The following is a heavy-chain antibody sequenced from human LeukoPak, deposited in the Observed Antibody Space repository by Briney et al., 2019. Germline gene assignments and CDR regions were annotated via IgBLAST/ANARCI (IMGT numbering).Heavy chain of an antibody. D-gene: IGHD6-19*01. V-gene: IGHV3-23*01. CDR3: AKAAFQEPPGIAVAGTGVTNY. J-gene: IGHJ4*02. CDR2: ISGSGGST. CDR1: GFTFSSYA. Sequence: PWGSLTLSCAASGFTFSSYAMSWVRQAPAKGLEWVSAISGSGGSTYYADSVKGRFTTSRDNSKNTLSLQMNSLRAADTAVYYCAKAAFQEPPGIAVAGTGVTNYWGQGTLVTVSS.